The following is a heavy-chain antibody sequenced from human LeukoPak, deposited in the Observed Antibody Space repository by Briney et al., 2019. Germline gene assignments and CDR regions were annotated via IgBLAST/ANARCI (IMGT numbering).Heavy chain of an antibody. D-gene: IGHD4-17*01. J-gene: IGHJ4*02. Sequence: GGSLRLSCAASGFTFSSYGMHWVRQAPGKGLEWVAIISYDGSNKYYADSVKGRFTISRDNSKNTLYLQMNSLRAEDTAVYYCAILPTVTFDYWGQGTLVTVSS. CDR3: AILPTVTFDY. CDR2: ISYDGSNK. V-gene: IGHV3-30*03. CDR1: GFTFSSYG.